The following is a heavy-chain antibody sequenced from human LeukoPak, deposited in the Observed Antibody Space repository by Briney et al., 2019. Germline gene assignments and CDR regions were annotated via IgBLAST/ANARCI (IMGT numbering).Heavy chain of an antibody. CDR3: ARSKDLADFDY. V-gene: IGHV1-3*01. CDR1: GYTFTSYA. Sequence: ASVKVSCKASGYTFTSYAMHWVRQAPGQRLEWMGWTNAGNGNTKYSQKFQGRVTITRDTSASTAYMELSSLRSEDTAVYYCARSKDLADFDYWGQGTPVTASS. CDR2: TNAGNGNT. J-gene: IGHJ4*02.